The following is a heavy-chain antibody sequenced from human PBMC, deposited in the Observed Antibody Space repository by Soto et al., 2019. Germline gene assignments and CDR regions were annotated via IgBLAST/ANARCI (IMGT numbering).Heavy chain of an antibody. CDR2: INTDGGSS. J-gene: IGHJ3*02. V-gene: IGHV3-74*03. CDR3: AREAAYCSRTSCYRRAFDT. D-gene: IGHD2-2*01. CDR1: GFTFSGHW. Sequence: EVQLVESGGDLVQPGGSLRLSCAASGFTFSGHWMHWVRQVPGKGLEWVSRINTDGGSSAYADSVKGRFTISRDNAKNTLYLQMNGLRADDTAVYYCAREAAYCSRTSCYRRAFDTWGQGTTVTVSS.